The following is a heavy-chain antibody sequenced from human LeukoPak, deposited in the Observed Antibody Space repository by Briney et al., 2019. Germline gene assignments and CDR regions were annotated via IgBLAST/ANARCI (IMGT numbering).Heavy chain of an antibody. V-gene: IGHV3-13*01. CDR2: IGTAGDT. CDR1: GFTFSSHD. J-gene: IGHJ3*02. Sequence: GGSLRLSCAASGFTFSSHDMHWVRQATGKGLEWVSAIGTAGDTYYPGSVKGRFTISRENAKNSLYLQMNSLRAGDTAVYYCARGYCSGGSCYPDAFDIWGQGTMVTVSS. CDR3: ARGYCSGGSCYPDAFDI. D-gene: IGHD2-15*01.